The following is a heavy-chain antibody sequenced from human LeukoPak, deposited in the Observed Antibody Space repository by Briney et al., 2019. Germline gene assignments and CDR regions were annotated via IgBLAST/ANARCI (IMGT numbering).Heavy chain of an antibody. J-gene: IGHJ4*02. CDR2: ISSNGGRT. CDR1: RFTFKKYA. D-gene: IGHD3-22*01. Sequence: GGSLRLSCSASRFTFKKYAMHWVRQAPGKGLEYVSAISSNGGRTYYADSVKGRFTISRDNSKNTLFLQMSSLRVEDTAVYYCVKDLYYDNSGYYSGAFDYWGQGTLVTVSS. CDR3: VKDLYYDNSGYYSGAFDY. V-gene: IGHV3-64D*06.